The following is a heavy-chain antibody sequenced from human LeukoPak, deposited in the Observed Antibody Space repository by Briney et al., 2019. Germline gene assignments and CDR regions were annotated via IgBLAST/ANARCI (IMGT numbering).Heavy chain of an antibody. CDR2: IRSTANGYAT. CDR1: GFTFSSYE. V-gene: IGHV3-73*01. D-gene: IGHD3-10*01. Sequence: GGSLRLSCAASGFTFSSYEMNWVRQASGKGLEWVGRIRSTANGYATAYAASVKGMFTIPRDDPKNTAYLQMDSLKTEDTAVYYCTGNYYGSGSYADFDYWGQGTLVTVSS. CDR3: TGNYYGSGSYADFDY. J-gene: IGHJ4*02.